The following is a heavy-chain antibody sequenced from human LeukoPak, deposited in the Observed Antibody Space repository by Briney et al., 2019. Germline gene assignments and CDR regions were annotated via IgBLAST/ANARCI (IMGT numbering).Heavy chain of an antibody. V-gene: IGHV1-2*02. CDR1: GYTFTGYY. Sequence: ASVKVSCKASGYTFTGYYMHWVRQAPGQGLEWMGWINPNSGGTTYAQKFQGRVTMTRDTSISTAYMELSRLRSDDTAVYYCARVYRQQLVRAFDIWGQGTMVTVSS. J-gene: IGHJ3*02. CDR3: ARVYRQQLVRAFDI. D-gene: IGHD6-13*01. CDR2: INPNSGGT.